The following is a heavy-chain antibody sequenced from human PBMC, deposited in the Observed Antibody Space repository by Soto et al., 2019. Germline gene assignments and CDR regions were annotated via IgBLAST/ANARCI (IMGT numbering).Heavy chain of an antibody. CDR2: IKYSGTT. Sequence: PSETLSLTCTVSGGSISSYYWSWIRQPPGKGLEWIASIKYSGTTFYNPSLKSRVTLSVDTSKNQFALKLSSVTAAETAVYYCASHWSTGGYYDVFDISGQGTMVTVSS. CDR3: ASHWSTGGYYDVFDI. CDR1: GGSISSYY. J-gene: IGHJ3*02. V-gene: IGHV4-59*05. D-gene: IGHD1-26*01.